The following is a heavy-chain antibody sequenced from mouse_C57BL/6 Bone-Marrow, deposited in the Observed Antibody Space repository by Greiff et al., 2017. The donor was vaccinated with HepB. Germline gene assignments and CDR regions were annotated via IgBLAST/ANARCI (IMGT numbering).Heavy chain of an antibody. Sequence: VHLVESGAELVRPGASVTLSCKASGYTFTDYEMHWVKQTPVHGLEWIGAIDPETGGPAYHQKFTGKAILTADKSSSTAYMELRSLTSEDSAVYYCTRSDDGYYRYWFAYWGQGTLVTVSA. J-gene: IGHJ3*01. D-gene: IGHD2-3*01. CDR3: TRSDDGYYRYWFAY. CDR1: GYTFTDYE. V-gene: IGHV1-15*01. CDR2: IDPETGGP.